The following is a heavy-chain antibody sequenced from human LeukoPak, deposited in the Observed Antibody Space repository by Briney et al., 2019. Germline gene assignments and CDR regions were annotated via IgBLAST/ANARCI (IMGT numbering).Heavy chain of an antibody. V-gene: IGHV3-30*04. D-gene: IGHD1-26*01. CDR3: ARDLLRYPYGMDV. CDR1: GFTFSIYA. J-gene: IGHJ6*02. CDR2: MSYDGSNN. Sequence: GGSLRLSCAASGFTFSIYAMPWVRQAPGKGLEWVALMSYDGSNNYYADSVKGRFTISRDISKNTLYLQMNSLRAEDAAIYYCARDLLRYPYGMDVWGQGTTVTVSS.